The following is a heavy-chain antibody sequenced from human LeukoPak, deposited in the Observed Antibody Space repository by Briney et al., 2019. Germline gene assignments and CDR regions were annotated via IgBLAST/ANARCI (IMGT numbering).Heavy chain of an antibody. CDR1: GGSFSGYY. J-gene: IGHJ6*03. D-gene: IGHD2-2*02. V-gene: IGHV4-34*01. CDR3: ARADIVVVPAAISYYYYYYMDV. Sequence: SETLSLTCAVYGGSFSGYYWSWIRQPPGKGLEWIGEINHSGSTNYNPSLKSRVTISVDTSKNQFSLKLSSVTAADTAVYYCARADIVVVPAAISYYYYYYMDVWGKGTTVTVSS. CDR2: INHSGST.